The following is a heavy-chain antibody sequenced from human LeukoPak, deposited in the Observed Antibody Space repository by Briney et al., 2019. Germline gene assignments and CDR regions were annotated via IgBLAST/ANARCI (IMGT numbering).Heavy chain of an antibody. J-gene: IGHJ4*02. CDR3: AKRDYSDTSGYLPLFGC. V-gene: IGHV3-23*01. Sequence: GGSLRLSCAASGFTFSTYAMAWVRQAPGKGLEWVSGVTAGGATTFYADSVKGRFTSSRDNSKNTLYLQMNSLRAEDTAVYYCAKRDYSDTSGYLPLFGCWGQGTLVTVSS. D-gene: IGHD3-22*01. CDR1: GFTFSTYA. CDR2: VTAGGATT.